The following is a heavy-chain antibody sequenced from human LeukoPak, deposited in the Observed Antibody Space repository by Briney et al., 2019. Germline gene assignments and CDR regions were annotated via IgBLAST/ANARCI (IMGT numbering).Heavy chain of an antibody. J-gene: IGHJ5*02. D-gene: IGHD3-9*01. CDR3: ARERGRAHYDILTGYQLSWFDP. CDR2: IIPIFGTA. V-gene: IGHV1-69*13. Sequence: ASVKVSCKASGGTFSSYAISWVRQAPGQGLEWMGGIIPIFGTANYAQKFQGRVTITADESTSTAYMELSSLRSEDTAVYYCARERGRAHYDILTGYQLSWFDPWGQGTLVTVSS. CDR1: GGTFSSYA.